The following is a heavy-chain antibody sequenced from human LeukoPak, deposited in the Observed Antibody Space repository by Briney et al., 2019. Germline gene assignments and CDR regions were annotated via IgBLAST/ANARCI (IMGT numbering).Heavy chain of an antibody. CDR2: ISGSGGST. CDR3: AKDLGNEYWFGERWAYDY. V-gene: IGHV3-23*01. J-gene: IGHJ4*02. D-gene: IGHD3-10*01. Sequence: GGTLRLSCAASGFTFSSYGMSWVRQAPGKGLEWVSAISGSGGSTYYADSVKGRFTISRDNSKNTLYLQMNSLRAEDTAVYYCAKDLGNEYWFGERWAYDYWGQGTLVTVSS. CDR1: GFTFSSYG.